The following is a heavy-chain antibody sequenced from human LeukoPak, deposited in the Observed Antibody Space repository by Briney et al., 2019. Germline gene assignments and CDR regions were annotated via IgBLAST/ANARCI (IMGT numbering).Heavy chain of an antibody. CDR1: GGSFSGYY. Sequence: SETLSLTCAVYGGSFSGYYWSWIRQPPGKGLEWIGEINHSGSTNYNPSLKSRVTISVDTSKSQFSLKLSSVTAADTAMYYCARESTTVAGTFDYWGQGTLVTVSS. J-gene: IGHJ4*02. V-gene: IGHV4-34*01. D-gene: IGHD6-19*01. CDR3: ARESTTVAGTFDY. CDR2: INHSGST.